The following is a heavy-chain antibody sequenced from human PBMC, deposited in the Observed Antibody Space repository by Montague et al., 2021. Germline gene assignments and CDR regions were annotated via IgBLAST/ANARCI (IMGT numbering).Heavy chain of an antibody. Sequence: TLSLTCTVSGDSLSSVCYSWTWIRQHPGKGLEWIGYMYYSGSTYYNPSLKSRVTISGDTSNNHFSLRLTSVTAAATAVYYGARGRLATGDFDYWGQGTLVTVSS. CDR1: GDSLSSVCYS. CDR2: MYYSGST. D-gene: IGHD6-13*01. CDR3: ARGRLATGDFDY. J-gene: IGHJ4*02. V-gene: IGHV4-31*03.